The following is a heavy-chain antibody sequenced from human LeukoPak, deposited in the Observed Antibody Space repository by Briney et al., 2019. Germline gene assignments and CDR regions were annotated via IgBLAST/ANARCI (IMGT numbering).Heavy chain of an antibody. D-gene: IGHD3-22*01. Sequence: GGSLRLSCAASGFTFSSYSMNWVRQAPGKGLEWVSSIGSSSSYIYYADSVKGRFTISRDNAKNSLYLQMNSLRAEDTAVYYCASGYYYDSSGYPWYFDYWGQGTLVTVSS. CDR3: ASGYYYDSSGYPWYFDY. V-gene: IGHV3-21*01. CDR1: GFTFSSYS. J-gene: IGHJ4*02. CDR2: IGSSSSYI.